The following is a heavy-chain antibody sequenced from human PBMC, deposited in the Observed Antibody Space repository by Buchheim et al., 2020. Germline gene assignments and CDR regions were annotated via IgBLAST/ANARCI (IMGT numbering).Heavy chain of an antibody. D-gene: IGHD2-2*01. Sequence: EVQLVESGGGLVKPGGSLRLSCAASGFTFSSYSMNWVRQAPGKGLEWVSSISSSSSYIYYADSVKGRFTISRDNAKKSLYLQMNSLRAEDTAVYYCARVGCSSTSCYLTDYWGQGTL. CDR2: ISSSSSYI. CDR1: GFTFSSYS. J-gene: IGHJ4*02. V-gene: IGHV3-21*01. CDR3: ARVGCSSTSCYLTDY.